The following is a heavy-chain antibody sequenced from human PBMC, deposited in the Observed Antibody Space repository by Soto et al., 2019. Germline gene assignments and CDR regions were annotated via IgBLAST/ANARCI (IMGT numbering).Heavy chain of an antibody. V-gene: IGHV4-34*01. Sequence: PSETLSLTCTVSGGSISSYYWSWIRQPPGKGLEWIGEINHSGSTNYNPSLKSRVTISVDTSKNQFSLKLSSVTAADTAVYYCARGGTMSYIAAQKEYNWFDPWGQGTLVTVSS. CDR2: INHSGST. J-gene: IGHJ5*02. CDR3: ARGGTMSYIAAQKEYNWFDP. CDR1: GGSISSYY. D-gene: IGHD6-25*01.